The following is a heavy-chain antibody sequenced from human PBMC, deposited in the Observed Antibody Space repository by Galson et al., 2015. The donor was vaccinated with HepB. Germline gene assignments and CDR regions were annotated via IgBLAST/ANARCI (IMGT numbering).Heavy chain of an antibody. CDR1: GYTFTSYG. J-gene: IGHJ4*02. D-gene: IGHD6-13*01. CDR3: AREGYYYGSSRWPEEDY. V-gene: IGHV1-18*01. Sequence: SVKVSCKASGYTFTSYGISWVRQAPGQGLEWMGWISAYNGNTNYAQKLQGRVTMTTDTSTSTAYMELRSLRSDDTAVYYCAREGYYYGSSRWPEEDYWGQGTLVTVSS. CDR2: ISAYNGNT.